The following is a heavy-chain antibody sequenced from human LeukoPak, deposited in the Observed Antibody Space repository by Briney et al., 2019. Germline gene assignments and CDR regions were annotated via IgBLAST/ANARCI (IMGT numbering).Heavy chain of an antibody. Sequence: PSRTLSLTCTVSGGSISSGDYYWSWIRQPPGKGLEWIGYIYYSGSTYYNPSLKSRVTISVDRSKNQFSLKLSSVTAADTAVYYCARGYYYDSSGYRRYYGMDVWGQGTTVTVSS. J-gene: IGHJ6*02. CDR3: ARGYYYDSSGYRRYYGMDV. CDR2: IYYSGST. CDR1: GGSISSGDYY. V-gene: IGHV4-30-4*01. D-gene: IGHD3-22*01.